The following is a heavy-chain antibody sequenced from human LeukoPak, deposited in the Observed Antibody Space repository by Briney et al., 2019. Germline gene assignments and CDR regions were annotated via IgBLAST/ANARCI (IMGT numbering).Heavy chain of an antibody. D-gene: IGHD4-17*01. CDR3: TRDVRLRHKYYYMDV. J-gene: IGHJ6*03. V-gene: IGHV3-11*04. Sequence: KPGGSLRLSCAASGFTFSDYYMSWIRQAPGKGLEWVSYISSSGSTIYYADSVKGRFTISRDNTQNSLFLQMDSLRAEDTAVYYCTRDVRLRHKYYYMDVWGKGTTVTVSS. CDR2: ISSSGSTI. CDR1: GFTFSDYY.